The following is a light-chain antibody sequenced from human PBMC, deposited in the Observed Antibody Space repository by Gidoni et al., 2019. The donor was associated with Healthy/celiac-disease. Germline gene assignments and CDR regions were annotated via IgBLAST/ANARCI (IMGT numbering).Light chain of an antibody. J-gene: IGLJ1*01. Sequence: QSALTQPAAGSGSPGQSLTISCTGTSSDVGSYNLVSWYQPHPGKAPKLMIYEGSKRTSGVSNRFSGSKSGNTASLTISGLQAEDEADYYCCSYAGSSTFYVFGTGTKVTVL. CDR3: CSYAGSSTFYV. CDR2: EGS. V-gene: IGLV2-23*01. CDR1: SSDVGSYNL.